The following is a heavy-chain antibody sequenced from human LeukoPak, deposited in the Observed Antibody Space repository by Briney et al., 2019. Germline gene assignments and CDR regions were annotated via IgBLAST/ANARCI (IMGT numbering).Heavy chain of an antibody. D-gene: IGHD4-17*01. CDR2: IYYSGIT. Sequence: SETLSLTCTVSGGSISRYYWSWVRQPPGKGLEWIGYIYYSGITNYNPSLKSRVTISVDKSKNQFSLKLSSVTAADTAVYYCARASCGDPVYMDVWGKGTTVTISS. V-gene: IGHV4-59*01. J-gene: IGHJ6*03. CDR3: ARASCGDPVYMDV. CDR1: GGSISRYY.